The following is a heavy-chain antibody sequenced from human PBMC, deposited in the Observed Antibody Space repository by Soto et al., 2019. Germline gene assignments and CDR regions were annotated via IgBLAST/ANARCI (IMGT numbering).Heavy chain of an antibody. CDR1: GYSFTSYW. D-gene: IGHD6-19*01. CDR2: SYPGDSDT. V-gene: IGHV5-51*01. CDR3: ARPSIAVAGKIDAFDI. J-gene: IGHJ3*02. Sequence: GESLKISCKGSGYSFTSYWIGWVRQMPGKGLEWMGISYPGDSDTRYSPSFQGQVTISADKSISTAYLQWSSLKASDTAMYYCARPSIAVAGKIDAFDIWGQGTMVTVSS.